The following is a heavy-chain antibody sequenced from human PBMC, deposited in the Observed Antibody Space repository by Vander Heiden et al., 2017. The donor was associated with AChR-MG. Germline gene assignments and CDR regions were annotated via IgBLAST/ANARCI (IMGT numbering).Heavy chain of an antibody. CDR3: ARDGHQSLRFLEWLPPPLNNWFDP. CDR2: IIPILGIA. D-gene: IGHD3-3*01. Sequence: QVQLVQSGAEVKKPGSSVKVSCKASGGTFSSYTISWVRQAPGQGLEWMGRIIPILGIANYAQKFQGRVTITADKSTSTAYMELSSLRSEDTAVYYCARDGHQSLRFLEWLPPPLNNWFDPWGQGTLVTVSS. CDR1: GGTFSSYT. V-gene: IGHV1-69*08. J-gene: IGHJ5*02.